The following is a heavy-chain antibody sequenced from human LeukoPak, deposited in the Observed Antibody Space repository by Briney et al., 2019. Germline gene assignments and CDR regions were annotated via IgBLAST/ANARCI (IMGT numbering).Heavy chain of an antibody. Sequence: PSETLSLTCTVSGGSISSGGYYWSWIRQHPGKGLEWIGYIYYSSGSTYYNPSLKSRLTIPVDTSKNQFSLNLSSVTAADTAVYYCARAGGYGSGPGYWGQGTLVTVSS. CDR2: IYYSSGST. CDR3: ARAGGYGSGPGY. V-gene: IGHV4-31*03. D-gene: IGHD3-10*01. J-gene: IGHJ4*02. CDR1: GGSISSGGYY.